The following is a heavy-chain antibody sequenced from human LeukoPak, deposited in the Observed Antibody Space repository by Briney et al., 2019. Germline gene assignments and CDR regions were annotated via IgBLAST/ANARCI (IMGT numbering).Heavy chain of an antibody. CDR3: AKVHSGSYLVYFQH. CDR1: GFKLSSFW. Sequence: GGSLRLSCAASGFKLSSFWMSWVRQAPGKGLEWVAVISYDGSNKYYADSVKGRFTISRDNSKNTLYLQMNSLRAEDTAVYYCAKVHSGSYLVYFQHWGQGTLVTVSS. D-gene: IGHD1-26*01. V-gene: IGHV3-30*18. CDR2: ISYDGSNK. J-gene: IGHJ1*01.